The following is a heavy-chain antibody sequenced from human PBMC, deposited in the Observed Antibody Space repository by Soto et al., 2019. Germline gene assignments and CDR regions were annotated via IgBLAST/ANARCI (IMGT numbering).Heavy chain of an antibody. CDR3: ARGGPGDSGYDFGAFDI. J-gene: IGHJ3*02. V-gene: IGHV3-33*01. Sequence: GGSLRLSCAASGFTFSSYGMHWVRQAPGKGLEWVAVIWYDGSNKYYADSVKGRFTISRDNSKNTLYLQMNSLRAEDTAVYYCARGGPGDSGYDFGAFDIWGQGTMVTVSS. CDR2: IWYDGSNK. CDR1: GFTFSSYG. D-gene: IGHD5-12*01.